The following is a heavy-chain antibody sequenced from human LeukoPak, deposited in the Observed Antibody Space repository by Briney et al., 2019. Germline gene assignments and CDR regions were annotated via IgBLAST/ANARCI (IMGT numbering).Heavy chain of an antibody. Sequence: GGSLRLPCAASGLPFDTSYMHWVRQGPGKGLEWVAVIWSDGSHINYADSVKGRFTISRDNSKNTLYLQMNSLRADDAAVYYCARDGGGWNFDYWGHGTLVTVSS. D-gene: IGHD6-19*01. J-gene: IGHJ4*01. CDR2: IWSDGSHI. CDR1: GLPFDTSY. V-gene: IGHV3-33*01. CDR3: ARDGGGWNFDY.